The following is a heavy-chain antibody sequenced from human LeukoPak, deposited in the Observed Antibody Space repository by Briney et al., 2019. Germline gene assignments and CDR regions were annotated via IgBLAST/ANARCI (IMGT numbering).Heavy chain of an antibody. J-gene: IGHJ4*02. CDR1: GGTFSSYA. Sequence: SVKVSCKASGGTFSSYAISWVRQAPGQGLEWMGGIIPIFGTANYAQKFQGRVTITADESTSTAYMELSSLRSEDTAVYYCARHGDSSGYLGFWGQGTLVTVSS. CDR2: IIPIFGTA. V-gene: IGHV1-69*01. CDR3: ARHGDSSGYLGF. D-gene: IGHD3-22*01.